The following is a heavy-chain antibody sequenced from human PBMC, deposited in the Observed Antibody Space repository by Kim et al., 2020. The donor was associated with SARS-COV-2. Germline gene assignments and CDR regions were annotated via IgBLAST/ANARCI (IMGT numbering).Heavy chain of an antibody. J-gene: IGHJ4*02. CDR2: IYYSGST. V-gene: IGHV4-39*01. Sequence: SETLSLTCTVSGGSISSSSYYWGWSRQPPGKGLEWIGSIYYSGSTYYNPSLKSRVTISVDTSKNQFSLKLSSVTAADTAVYYCARQRVYYDSSGIPDYWGQGTLVPVSS. D-gene: IGHD3-22*01. CDR1: GGSISSSSYY. CDR3: ARQRVYYDSSGIPDY.